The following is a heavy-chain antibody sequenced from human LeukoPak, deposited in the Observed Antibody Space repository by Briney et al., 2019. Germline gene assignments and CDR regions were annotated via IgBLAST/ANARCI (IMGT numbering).Heavy chain of an antibody. J-gene: IGHJ4*02. CDR2: ISSSSSTI. V-gene: IGHV3-48*04. D-gene: IGHD6-6*01. CDR1: GCTFSSYS. CDR3: AREDGIAARQGPDY. Sequence: GGSLRLSCAASGCTFSSYSMKWVRQAPGKGLEWVSYISSSSSTIYYADSVKGRFTISRDNAKNSLYLQMSSPRAEDTAVYYCAREDGIAARQGPDYWGQGTLVTVSS.